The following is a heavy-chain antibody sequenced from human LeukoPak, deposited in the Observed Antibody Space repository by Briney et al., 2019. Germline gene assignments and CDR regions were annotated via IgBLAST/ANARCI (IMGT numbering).Heavy chain of an antibody. J-gene: IGHJ3*02. CDR3: ARPSDYYDSRDAFDI. CDR1: GYSFTSYW. CDR2: IYPGDSDT. V-gene: IGHV5-51*01. D-gene: IGHD3-22*01. Sequence: GESLKISWQGSGYSFTSYWIGWVRQMPGKGLEWMGIIYPGDSDTRYSQSFQGQVTISAHKSISTAYPQWSSLKASDTAMYYCARPSDYYDSRDAFDIWGQGTMVTVSS.